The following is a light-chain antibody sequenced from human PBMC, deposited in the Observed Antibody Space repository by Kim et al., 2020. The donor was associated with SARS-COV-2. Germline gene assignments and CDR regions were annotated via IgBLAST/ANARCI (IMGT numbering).Light chain of an antibody. CDR1: QSIDKS. CDR2: ATS. J-gene: IGKJ2*01. Sequence: DIQMTQSPSSLSASVGDRISITCRASQSIDKSVNWYQQRPGTAPKLLIYATSTLQGGVSSRFSGSGSGTEFTLTITSLQPEDLATYYCQQSDRMPYPFGQGTKLEI. CDR3: QQSDRMPYP. V-gene: IGKV1-39*01.